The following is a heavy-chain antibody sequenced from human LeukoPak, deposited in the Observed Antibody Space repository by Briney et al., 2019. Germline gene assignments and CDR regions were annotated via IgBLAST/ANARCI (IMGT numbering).Heavy chain of an antibody. CDR3: TRANEWELFGAFDI. J-gene: IGHJ3*02. CDR2: IRSKAYGGTT. Sequence: KTGGSLRLSCTASGFTFGDYAMSWFRQAPGKGLEWVGFIRSKAYGGTTEYAASVKGRFTISRDDSKSIAYLQMNSLKTEDAAVYYCTRANEWELFGAFDIWGQGTMVTVSS. D-gene: IGHD1-26*01. V-gene: IGHV3-49*05. CDR1: GFTFGDYA.